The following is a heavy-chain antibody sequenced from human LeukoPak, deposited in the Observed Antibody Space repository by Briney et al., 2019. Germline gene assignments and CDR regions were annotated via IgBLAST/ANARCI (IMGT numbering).Heavy chain of an antibody. J-gene: IGHJ4*02. CDR1: GGSISSGDYY. V-gene: IGHV4-30-4*01. CDR3: AREGYDSSGYYDHKYYFDY. Sequence: SETLSLTCTVSGGSISSGDYYWSWIRQPPGKGLEWIGYIYYSGSIYYNPSLKSRVTISVDTSKNQFSLKLSSVTAAGTAVYYCAREGYDSSGYYDHKYYFDYWGQGTLVTVSS. CDR2: IYYSGSI. D-gene: IGHD3-22*01.